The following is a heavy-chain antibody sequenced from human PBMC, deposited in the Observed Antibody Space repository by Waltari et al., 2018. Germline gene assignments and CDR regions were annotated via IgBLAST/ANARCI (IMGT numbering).Heavy chain of an antibody. V-gene: IGHV4-39*07. Sequence: QLQLQESGPGLVKPSETLSLTCTVSGGSISSSSYYGGWTRQPPGKGLEWIGIIYYSGSTYYNPSLKSRVTISVDTSKNQFSLKLSSVTAADTAVYYCARGGPKYYYDSSGYRPYYYGMDVWGQGTTVTVSS. CDR3: ARGGPKYYYDSSGYRPYYYGMDV. D-gene: IGHD3-22*01. CDR1: GGSISSSSYY. CDR2: IYYSGST. J-gene: IGHJ6*02.